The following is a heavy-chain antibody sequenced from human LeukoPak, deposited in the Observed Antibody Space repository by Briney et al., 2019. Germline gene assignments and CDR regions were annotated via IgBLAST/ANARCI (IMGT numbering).Heavy chain of an antibody. V-gene: IGHV4-59*08. CDR1: GGSISSYY. D-gene: IGHD3-22*01. CDR3: ARLSLFEDSSGWFDP. J-gene: IGHJ5*02. Sequence: SETLSLTRTVSGGSISSYYWSWIRQPPGKGLEWSGYIYYSGSTNYNPSLKSRATISVDTSKNQFSLKLSSVTAADTAVYYCARLSLFEDSSGWFDPWGQGTLVTVSS. CDR2: IYYSGST.